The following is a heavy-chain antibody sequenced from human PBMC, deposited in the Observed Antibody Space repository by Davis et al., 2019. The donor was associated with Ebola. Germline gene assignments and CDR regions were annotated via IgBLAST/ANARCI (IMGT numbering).Heavy chain of an antibody. J-gene: IGHJ3*02. CDR3: TTTAGADTGANVVDM. CDR1: GYTLDELS. V-gene: IGHV1-24*01. CDR2: FDPEDGKT. D-gene: IGHD2-8*02. Sequence: ASVKVSCKVSGYTLDELSIHWVRQARGKGLEWMGGFDPEDGKTIYAQNFQDKLTITEDTSTNTAYMELGSLRSEDTALYYCTTTAGADTGANVVDMWGQGTMITVSS.